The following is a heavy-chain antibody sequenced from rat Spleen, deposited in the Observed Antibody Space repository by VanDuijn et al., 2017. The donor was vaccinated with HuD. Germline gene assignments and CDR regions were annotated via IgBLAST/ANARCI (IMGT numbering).Heavy chain of an antibody. J-gene: IGHJ1*01. CDR1: GFTFSNYD. D-gene: IGHD1-5*01. CDR3: TNRNNYYYWYFDF. Sequence: EVQLVESGGGLVQPGRSMKLSCAASGFTFSNYDMAWVRQAPTKGLEWVASLSYDGSSTYYRDSVKGRFTISRDNAKSTLYLQMDSLRSEDTDTYYCTNRNNYYYWYFDFWGPGTMVTVSS. CDR2: LSYDGSST. V-gene: IGHV5-20*01.